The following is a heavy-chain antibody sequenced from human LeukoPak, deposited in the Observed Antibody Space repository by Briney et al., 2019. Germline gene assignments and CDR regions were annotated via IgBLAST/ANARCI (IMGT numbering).Heavy chain of an antibody. CDR1: GFTLSSYA. V-gene: IGHV3-30*04. Sequence: PGGSLRLSCAASGFTLSSYAMHWVRQAPGKGLEWVAVISYDGSNKYYADSVKGRFTISRDNSKNTLYLQMNSLRAEDTAVYYCAREARYYYYGMDVWGKGTTVTVSS. CDR3: AREARYYYYGMDV. J-gene: IGHJ6*04. CDR2: ISYDGSNK.